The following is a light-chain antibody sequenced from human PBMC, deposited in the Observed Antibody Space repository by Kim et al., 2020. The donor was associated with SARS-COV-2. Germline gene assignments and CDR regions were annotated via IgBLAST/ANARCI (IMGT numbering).Light chain of an antibody. V-gene: IGLV2-14*03. Sequence: QSALTQPASVSGSPGQSITISCTGTNSDLGGSNYVSWYQQHPGKTPKLMIYDVTKRPSGVSNRFSASKSGNTASLTISGLQPEDEADYYCSSYTSLSTYVFGTGTKVTAL. CDR3: SSYTSLSTYV. CDR1: NSDLGGSNY. CDR2: DVT. J-gene: IGLJ1*01.